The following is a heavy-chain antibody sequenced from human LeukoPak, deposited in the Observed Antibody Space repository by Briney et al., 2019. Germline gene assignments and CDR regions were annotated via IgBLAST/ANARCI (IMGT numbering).Heavy chain of an antibody. Sequence: PGGSLRLSCAASGFTFDIYSMNWVRQAPGKGLEWVSSISSTSTYKYYADSVKGRFTISRDSATNSLCLQMNSLRAEDTAVYYCARGLVDYFGGQGTLVTVSS. CDR3: ARGLVDYF. CDR2: ISSTSTYK. V-gene: IGHV3-21*01. CDR1: GFTFDIYS. D-gene: IGHD2/OR15-2a*01. J-gene: IGHJ4*02.